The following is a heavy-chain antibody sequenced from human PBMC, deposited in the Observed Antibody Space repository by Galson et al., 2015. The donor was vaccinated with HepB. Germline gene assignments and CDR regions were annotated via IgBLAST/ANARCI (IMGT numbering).Heavy chain of an antibody. CDR2: VYYSGST. CDR1: GGSISSRSSY. D-gene: IGHD3-16*02. J-gene: IGHJ4*02. V-gene: IGHV4-39*01. Sequence: ETLSLTCTVSGGSISSRSSYWGWIRQPPGKGLEWIGSVYYSGSTYYNPSLKSRVTISVDTSKNQFSLKLNSVTAADTALYYCARYYDYVWGSYHECYFDYWGQGTLVTVSS. CDR3: ARYYDYVWGSYHECYFDY.